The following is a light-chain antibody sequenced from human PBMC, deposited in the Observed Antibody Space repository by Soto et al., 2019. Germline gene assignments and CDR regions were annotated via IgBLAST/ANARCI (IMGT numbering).Light chain of an antibody. Sequence: DIQLTQSPSFLSASVGDRVTITCRASQGISTYLNWYQQKPGKAPKLLIYDASSLQSGVPSRFGGSGSGTEFTLSITSLQPDDFATYYCQQCFWHWTFGQGTKVDIK. V-gene: IGKV1-39*01. CDR2: DAS. CDR1: QGISTY. J-gene: IGKJ1*01. CDR3: QQCFWHWT.